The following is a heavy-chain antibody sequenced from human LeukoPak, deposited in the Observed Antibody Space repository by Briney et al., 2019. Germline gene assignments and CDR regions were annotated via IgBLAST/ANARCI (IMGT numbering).Heavy chain of an antibody. CDR2: ISYDGSNK. J-gene: IGHJ6*03. D-gene: IGHD3-9*01. Sequence: GGSLRLSCAASGFTFSSYAMHWVRQAPGKGLEWVAVISYDGSNKYYADSVKGRFTISRDNSKNTLYLQMNSLRAEDTAVYYCARGGYYDILTGYPDYYYYYMDVWGKGTTVTVSS. CDR3: ARGGYYDILTGYPDYYYYYMDV. CDR1: GFTFSSYA. V-gene: IGHV3-30*04.